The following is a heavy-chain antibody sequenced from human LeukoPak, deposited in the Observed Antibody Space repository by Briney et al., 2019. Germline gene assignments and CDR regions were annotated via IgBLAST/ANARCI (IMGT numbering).Heavy chain of an antibody. CDR2: IYHSGST. J-gene: IGHJ4*02. CDR3: ARESSGWKVVIY. CDR1: GYSIISGYY. D-gene: IGHD6-19*01. Sequence: SETLSLTCTVSGYSIISGYYWGWIRQPPGKGLEWIGSIYHSGSTYYNPSLKSRVTISVDTSKNQFSLKLSSVTAADTAVYYCARESSGWKVVIYWGQGTLVTVSS. V-gene: IGHV4-38-2*02.